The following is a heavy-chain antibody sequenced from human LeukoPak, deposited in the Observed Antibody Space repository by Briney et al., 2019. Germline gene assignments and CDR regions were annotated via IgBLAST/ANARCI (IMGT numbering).Heavy chain of an antibody. Sequence: SETLSLTCTVFGGSISSSSYYWGWIRQPPGKGLEWIGSIYYSGSTYYNPSLKSRVTISVDTSKNQFSLKLSSVTAADTAVYYCARQQGWFGESPFDYWGQGTLVTVSS. CDR2: IYYSGST. V-gene: IGHV4-39*07. CDR1: GGSISSSSYY. D-gene: IGHD3-10*01. J-gene: IGHJ4*02. CDR3: ARQQGWFGESPFDY.